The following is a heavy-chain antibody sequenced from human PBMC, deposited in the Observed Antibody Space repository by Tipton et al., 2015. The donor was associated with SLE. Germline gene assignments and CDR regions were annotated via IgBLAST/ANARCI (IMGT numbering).Heavy chain of an antibody. CDR2: ITGSGGST. CDR1: GFTFSRYA. J-gene: IGHJ4*02. D-gene: IGHD2-2*01. CDR3: AKDSTPRIAVPAALAD. Sequence: SLRLSCAASGFTFSRYAMSWVRQAPGKGLERVSGITGSGGSTYYADSVKGRFTISRDNSQSMVFLQMNSLRVEDTAVYYCAKDSTPRIAVPAALADWGQGTLVTVSS. V-gene: IGHV3-23*01.